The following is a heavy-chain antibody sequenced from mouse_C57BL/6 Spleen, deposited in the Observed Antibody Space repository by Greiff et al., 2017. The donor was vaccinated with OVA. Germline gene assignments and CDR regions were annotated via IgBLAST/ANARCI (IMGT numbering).Heavy chain of an antibody. CDR1: GFTFSDYG. Sequence: EVKLVESGGGLVKPGGSLKLSCAASGFTFSDYGMHWVRQAPEKGLEWVAYISSGSSTIYYADTVKGRFTISRDNAKTTLFLQMTSLRSEDTAMYYCARPGYYEAEYFDVWGTGTTVTVSS. CDR3: ARPGYYEAEYFDV. CDR2: ISSGSSTI. D-gene: IGHD2-3*01. V-gene: IGHV5-17*01. J-gene: IGHJ1*03.